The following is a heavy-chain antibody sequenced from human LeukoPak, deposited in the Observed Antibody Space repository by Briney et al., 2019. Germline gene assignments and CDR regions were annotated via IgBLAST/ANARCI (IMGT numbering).Heavy chain of an antibody. V-gene: IGHV3-11*06. CDR1: GFTFSDYY. J-gene: IGHJ6*04. CDR2: ISSSSSYT. CDR3: ARKWQQPEGYYYGMDV. D-gene: IGHD6-13*01. Sequence: GGSLRLSCAASGFTFSDYYMSWIRQAPGKGLAWVSYISSSSSYTNYADSVKGRFTISRDNAKNSLYLQMNSLRAEDTAVYYCARKWQQPEGYYYGMDVWGKGTTVTVSS.